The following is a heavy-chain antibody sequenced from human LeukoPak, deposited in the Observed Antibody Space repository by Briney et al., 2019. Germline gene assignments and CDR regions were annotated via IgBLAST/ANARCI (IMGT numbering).Heavy chain of an antibody. CDR2: INPRGGST. CDR1: GYTFTNYY. V-gene: IGHV1-46*01. J-gene: IGHJ3*02. D-gene: IGHD3-22*01. CDR3: ARVRVYYYDSSLDAFDI. Sequence: ASVKVSCKASGYTFTNYYMHWVRQAPGQGLEWMGIINPRGGSTSYAQKFQGGVTMTRDMSTSTVYMELSSLISEDTAVYYCARVRVYYYDSSLDAFDIWGQGTMVTVSS.